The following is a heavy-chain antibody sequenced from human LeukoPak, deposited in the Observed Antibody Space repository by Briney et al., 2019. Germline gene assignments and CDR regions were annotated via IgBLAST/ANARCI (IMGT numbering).Heavy chain of an antibody. CDR2: IIAYNGNT. CDR3: ARLLGYCSGGSCPDYYYYVDV. J-gene: IGHJ6*03. CDR1: GYTFTSYG. D-gene: IGHD2-15*01. Sequence: ASVKVSCKASGYTFTSYGISWVRQAPGQGLEWTGWIIAYNGNTNYAQKLQGRVTMTTDTSTSTAYMELRSLRSDDTAVYYCARLLGYCSGGSCPDYYYYVDVWGKGTTVTVSS. V-gene: IGHV1-18*01.